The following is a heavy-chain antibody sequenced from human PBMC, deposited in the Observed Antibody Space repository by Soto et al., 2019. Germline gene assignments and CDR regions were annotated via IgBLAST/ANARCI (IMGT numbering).Heavy chain of an antibody. CDR1: GGTFSSYA. CDR2: IIPIFGTA. Sequence: SVKVSCKASGGTFSSYAISWVRQAPGQGLEWMGGIIPIFGTANYAQKFQGRVTITADESTSTAYMELSSLRSEDTAVYYCARGVLITGTPFDYWGQGTLVTVSS. CDR3: ARGVLITGTPFDY. D-gene: IGHD1-20*01. J-gene: IGHJ4*02. V-gene: IGHV1-69*13.